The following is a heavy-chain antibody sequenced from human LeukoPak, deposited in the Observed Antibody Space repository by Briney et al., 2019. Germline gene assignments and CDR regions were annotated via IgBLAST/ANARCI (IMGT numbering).Heavy chain of an antibody. D-gene: IGHD3-3*01. CDR1: GYTFTSYG. CDR2: INPNSGGT. Sequence: ASVKVSCKASGYTFTSYGISWVRQAPGQGLEWMGWINPNSGGTNYAQKFQGRVTMTRDTSISTAYMELSRLRSDDTAVYYCARVAVTIYLAPLGYWGQGTPVTVSS. V-gene: IGHV1-2*02. J-gene: IGHJ4*02. CDR3: ARVAVTIYLAPLGY.